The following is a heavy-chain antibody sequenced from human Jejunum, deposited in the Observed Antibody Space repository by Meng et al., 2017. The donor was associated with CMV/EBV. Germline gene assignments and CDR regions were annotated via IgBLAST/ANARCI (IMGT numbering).Heavy chain of an antibody. CDR2: MNPNHGNT. CDR1: TFNTYQ. CDR3: ARGFRFGSDSQPSPLAY. V-gene: IGHV1-8*01. D-gene: IGHD3-10*01. J-gene: IGHJ4*02. Sequence: TFNTYQITWMRQASGQGLEWMGWMNPNHGNTDCARKFQGRRTLTRNTSINTLYMELTSLRSEDTAVYSCARGFRFGSDSQPSPLAYWGQGTLVTVSS.